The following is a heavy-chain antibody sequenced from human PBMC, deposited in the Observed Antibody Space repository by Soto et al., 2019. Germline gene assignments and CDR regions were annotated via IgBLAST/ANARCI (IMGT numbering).Heavy chain of an antibody. J-gene: IGHJ4*02. CDR1: GFTFSSYW. D-gene: IGHD6-19*01. Sequence: GESLKISCAASGFTFSSYWMYWVRQAPGKGLVWVSRTNSDGSDTSYADSVKGRFTISRDNAKNTLYLQMNSLRAEDTAVYYCARDRGWSLFDYWGQGTLVTVSS. CDR3: ARDRGWSLFDY. CDR2: TNSDGSDT. V-gene: IGHV3-74*01.